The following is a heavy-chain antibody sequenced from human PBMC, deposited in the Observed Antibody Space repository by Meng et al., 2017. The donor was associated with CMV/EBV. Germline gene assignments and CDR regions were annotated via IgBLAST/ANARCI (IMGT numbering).Heavy chain of an antibody. CDR3: AREEGIAARSDWFDP. Sequence: GQGVESGAEVKKPGASVKVYCKASGYTFTSYYMHWVRQAPGQGLEWMGIINPSGGSTSYAQKFQGRVTMTRDTSTSTVYMELSSLRSEDTAVYYCAREEGIAARSDWFDPWGQGTLVTVSS. CDR2: INPSGGST. J-gene: IGHJ5*02. V-gene: IGHV1-46*01. D-gene: IGHD6-6*01. CDR1: GYTFTSYY.